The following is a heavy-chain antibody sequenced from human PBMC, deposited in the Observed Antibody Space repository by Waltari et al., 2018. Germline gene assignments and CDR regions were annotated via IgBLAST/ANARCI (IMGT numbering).Heavy chain of an antibody. D-gene: IGHD3-3*01. Sequence: QVQLQESDPGLVKPSETLSLTCAVSGYSISSGYYWGWIRQPPGKGLEWIGSIYHSGSTYYNPSLKSRVTISVDTSKNQFSLKLSSVTAADTAVYYCARTFWSGYSAAFDIWGQGTMVTVSS. CDR3: ARTFWSGYSAAFDI. J-gene: IGHJ3*02. CDR2: IYHSGST. V-gene: IGHV4-38-2*01. CDR1: GYSISSGYY.